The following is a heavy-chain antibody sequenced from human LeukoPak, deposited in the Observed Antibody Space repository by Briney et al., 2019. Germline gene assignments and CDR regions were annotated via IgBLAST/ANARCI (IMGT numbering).Heavy chain of an antibody. CDR3: AKDFGYCSSTSCSIDY. D-gene: IGHD2-2*03. V-gene: IGHV3-30*18. Sequence: PGGSLRLSCAASGFTFSSYGMHWVRQAPGKGLEWVAVISYDGSNKYYADSVKGRFTISRDNSKNTLYLQMNSLRAEDTAVYYCAKDFGYCSSTSCSIDYWGQGTLVTVSS. CDR1: GFTFSSYG. CDR2: ISYDGSNK. J-gene: IGHJ4*02.